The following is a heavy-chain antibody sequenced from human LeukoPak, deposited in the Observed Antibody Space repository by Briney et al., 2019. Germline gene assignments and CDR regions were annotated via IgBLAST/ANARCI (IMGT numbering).Heavy chain of an antibody. CDR2: ISAYNGNT. Sequence: ASVKVSCKASGYTFTSYGISWVRQAPGQGLEWMGWISAYNGNTNYAQKLQGRVTMTTDTSTSTAYMELRSLRSDDTAVYYCARAFGYPGTKTINWLDPWGQGTLVTVSS. CDR1: GYTFTSYG. J-gene: IGHJ5*02. V-gene: IGHV1-18*01. D-gene: IGHD3-10*01. CDR3: ARAFGYPGTKTINWLDP.